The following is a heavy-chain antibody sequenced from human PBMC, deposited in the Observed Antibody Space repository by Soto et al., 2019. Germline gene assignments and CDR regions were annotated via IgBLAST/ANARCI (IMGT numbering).Heavy chain of an antibody. D-gene: IGHD3-22*01. CDR1: GFTFSSYA. V-gene: IGHV3-23*01. Sequence: GGSLRLSCAASGFTFSSYAMNWVRQAPGKGLEWVSAISGSGGSTYYADSVKGRFTISRDNSKNTLYLQMNSLRAEDTAVYYCAKDMGSSGYVIDYWGQGTLVTVSS. J-gene: IGHJ4*02. CDR2: ISGSGGST. CDR3: AKDMGSSGYVIDY.